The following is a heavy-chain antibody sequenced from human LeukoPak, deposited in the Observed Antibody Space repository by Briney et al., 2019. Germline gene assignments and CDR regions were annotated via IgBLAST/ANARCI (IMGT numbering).Heavy chain of an antibody. V-gene: IGHV4-31*03. J-gene: IGHJ4*02. CDR3: ARGQSSRYSYGCFDY. D-gene: IGHD5-18*01. CDR1: GGSISSGGYY. CDR2: IYYSGST. Sequence: PSETLSLTCTVSGGSISSGGYYWSWVRQHPGTGLEWVGYIYYSGSTYYNPSLKSRVTISVDTSKNQFSLKLSSVTAADTAVYYCARGQSSRYSYGCFDYWGQGTLVTVSS.